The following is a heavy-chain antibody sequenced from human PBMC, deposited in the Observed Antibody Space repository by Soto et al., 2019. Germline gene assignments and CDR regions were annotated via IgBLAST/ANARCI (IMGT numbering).Heavy chain of an antibody. V-gene: IGHV1-69*10. CDR2: VHPVPGTS. J-gene: IGHJ4*02. Sequence: VKVSCKASGGTYNNYAITWVRKAHGQGLEWLGRVHPVPGTSTAAQKIEGRVTISADNSPSTAYMERSRLRSEDTAVYYCASEKWERPVGRRGYQWNYWGGRTLLAVSS. CDR1: GGTYNNYA. CDR3: ASEKWERPVGRRGYQWNY. D-gene: IGHD1-26*01.